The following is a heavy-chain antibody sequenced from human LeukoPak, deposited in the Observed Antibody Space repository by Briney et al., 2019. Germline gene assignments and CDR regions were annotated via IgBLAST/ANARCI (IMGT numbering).Heavy chain of an antibody. CDR3: TRAPGGEVYFFDY. J-gene: IGHJ4*02. D-gene: IGHD3-10*01. Sequence: SDTLSLTYTVSGRSLNSFYYSCIRQPAGKGLEWIGHIHTSGSNNANPSPNSRVTISVDTSKNQYPLKLSSVTAADTVLYFSTRAPGGEVYFFDYWGQGTLVTVSS. CDR1: GRSLNSFY. CDR2: IHTSGSN. V-gene: IGHV4-4*07.